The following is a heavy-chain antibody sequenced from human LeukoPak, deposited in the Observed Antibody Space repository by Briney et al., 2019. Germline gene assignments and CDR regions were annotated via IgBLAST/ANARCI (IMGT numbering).Heavy chain of an antibody. Sequence: SETLSLTCTVSGGSISSGDYYWRWIRQPPGKGLEWIGYIYYSGSTYYNPSLKSRVTISVDTSKNQFSLRLNSVTAADTAVYYCAREGDYGDYHLDYWGQGTLVTVSS. V-gene: IGHV4-30-4*01. CDR3: AREGDYGDYHLDY. J-gene: IGHJ4*02. CDR1: GGSISSGDYY. D-gene: IGHD4-17*01. CDR2: IYYSGST.